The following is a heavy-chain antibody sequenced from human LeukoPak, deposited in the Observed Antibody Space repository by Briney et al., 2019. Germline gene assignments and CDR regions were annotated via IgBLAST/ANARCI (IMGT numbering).Heavy chain of an antibody. Sequence: ASVKVSCKASGYTFTYRYLHWVRQAPGQGLEWMGWISAYNGNTNYAQKLQGRVTMTTDTSTSTAYMELRSLRSDDTAVYYCARHYYDSSGYQDYWGQGTLVTVSS. J-gene: IGHJ4*02. D-gene: IGHD3-22*01. CDR3: ARHYYDSSGYQDY. V-gene: IGHV1-18*04. CDR2: ISAYNGNT. CDR1: GYTFTYRY.